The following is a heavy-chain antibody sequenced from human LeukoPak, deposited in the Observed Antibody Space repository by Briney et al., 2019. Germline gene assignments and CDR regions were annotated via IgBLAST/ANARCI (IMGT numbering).Heavy chain of an antibody. J-gene: IGHJ4*02. V-gene: IGHV4-59*01. CDR2: ISYSGST. CDR1: GGSISSYY. D-gene: IGHD3-16*02. Sequence: KPSETLSLTCTVSGGSISSYYWSWIRQPPGKGLEWIGYISYSGSTNYNPSLKSRDTISVDTSKNQFSLKLSSVTAADTAVYYCARIRYYDYVWGSYHPDYFDYWGQGTLVTVSS. CDR3: ARIRYYDYVWGSYHPDYFDY.